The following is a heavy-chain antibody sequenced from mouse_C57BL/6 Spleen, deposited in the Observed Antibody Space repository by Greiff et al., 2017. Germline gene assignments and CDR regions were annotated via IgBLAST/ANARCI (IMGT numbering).Heavy chain of an antibody. CDR1: GYTFTNYW. V-gene: IGHV1-63*01. CDR3: ARTPYYYGSTSYYFDY. J-gene: IGHJ2*01. D-gene: IGHD1-1*01. Sequence: QVQLQQSGAELVRPGTSVKMSCKASGYTFTNYWIGWAKQRPGHGLEWIGDIYPGGGYTNYNEKFKGKATLTADKSSSTAYMQFSSLTSEDSAIYYCARTPYYYGSTSYYFDYWDQGTTLTVSS. CDR2: IYPGGGYT.